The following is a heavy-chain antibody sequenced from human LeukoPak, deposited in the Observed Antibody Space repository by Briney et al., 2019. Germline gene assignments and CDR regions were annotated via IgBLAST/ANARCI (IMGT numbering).Heavy chain of an antibody. CDR3: ARPRQHSSGWCEVFDY. CDR1: GYTFTGYY. V-gene: IGHV1-2*02. J-gene: IGHJ4*02. D-gene: IGHD6-19*01. CDR2: INPNSGGT. Sequence: ASVKVSCKASGYTFTGYYMHWVRQAPGQGLEWMGWINPNSGGTNYAQKFQGRVTMTRDTSISTAYMELSRLRSDDTAVYYCARPRQHSSGWCEVFDYWGQGTLVTVSS.